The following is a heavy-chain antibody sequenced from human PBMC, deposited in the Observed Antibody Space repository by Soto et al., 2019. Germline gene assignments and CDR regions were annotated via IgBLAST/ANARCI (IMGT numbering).Heavy chain of an antibody. J-gene: IGHJ6*02. CDR1: GYRFSEYY. Sequence: ASVKVSCKTSGYRFSEYYVHWVRQAPGQGLEWLGWIISKSKTQTYAEKFRGRVTLTTDTSTNTFSLQLDTLTSDDTAVYYCAGHGRDSGTFDALDVWGQGTTVTVSS. V-gene: IGHV1-2*02. D-gene: IGHD3-10*01. CDR2: IISKSKTQ. CDR3: AGHGRDSGTFDALDV.